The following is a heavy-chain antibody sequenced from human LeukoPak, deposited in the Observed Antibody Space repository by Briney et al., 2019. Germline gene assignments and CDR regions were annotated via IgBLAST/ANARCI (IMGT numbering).Heavy chain of an antibody. CDR1: GFTFDDYA. CDR2: IKQDGSDK. CDR3: ARSAFYGASGYYYDY. D-gene: IGHD3-22*01. V-gene: IGHV3-7*01. Sequence: GGSLRLSCAASGFTFDDYAMHWVRQAPGKGLEWVANIKQDGSDKYYVDSVKGRFIISRDNAKNSLYLQMNSLRAEDTAVYYCARSAFYGASGYYYDYWGQGTLVTASS. J-gene: IGHJ4*02.